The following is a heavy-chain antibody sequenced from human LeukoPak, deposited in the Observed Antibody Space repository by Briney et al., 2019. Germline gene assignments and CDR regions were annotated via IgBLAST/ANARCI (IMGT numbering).Heavy chain of an antibody. V-gene: IGHV4-59*01. CDR2: IYYSGST. Sequence: SETLSLTCTVSGGSISSYYWSWIRQPPGKGREWIGYIYYSGSTNYNPSLKSRVTISVDTSKNQFSLKLSSVTAADTAVYYCAREGSGYYYSGWFDPWGQGTLVTVSS. D-gene: IGHD3-22*01. J-gene: IGHJ5*02. CDR1: GGSISSYY. CDR3: AREGSGYYYSGWFDP.